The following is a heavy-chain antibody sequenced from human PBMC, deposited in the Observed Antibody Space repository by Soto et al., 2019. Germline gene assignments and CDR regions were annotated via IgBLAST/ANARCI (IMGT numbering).Heavy chain of an antibody. CDR3: ARGYGPIDY. CDR1: GGSFSDYY. CDR2: INHSGST. V-gene: IGHV4-34*01. D-gene: IGHD3-10*01. Sequence: SETLSLTCAVYGGSFSDYYWSWVRQPPGKGLEWIGEINHSGSTNYNPSLKSRVTISVDASKNQFSLKLSSVTAADAAVYFCARGYGPIDYWGQGTLVTVSS. J-gene: IGHJ4*02.